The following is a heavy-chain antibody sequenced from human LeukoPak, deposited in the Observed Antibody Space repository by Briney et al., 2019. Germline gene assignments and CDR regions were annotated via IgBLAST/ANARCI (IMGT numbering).Heavy chain of an antibody. V-gene: IGHV3-7*01. CDR1: GFTFSSYW. D-gene: IGHD3-22*01. CDR3: ARDPLYYYDSSGCDY. Sequence: PGGSLRLSCAASGFTFSSYWMSWVRQAPGKGLEWVANIKQDGSEKYYADSVKGRFTISRDNAKNTLYLQMNSLRAEDTAVYYCARDPLYYYDSSGCDYWGQGTLVTVSS. J-gene: IGHJ4*02. CDR2: IKQDGSEK.